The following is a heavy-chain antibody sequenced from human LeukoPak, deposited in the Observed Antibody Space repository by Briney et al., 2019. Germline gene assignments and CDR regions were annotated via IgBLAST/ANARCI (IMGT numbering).Heavy chain of an antibody. CDR2: INHKCGST. CDR3: ETGVNFDY. V-gene: IGHV1-2*02. D-gene: IGHD3-16*02. Sequence: ASVKVSCKASGNTFSGYYVHWVRRARGRGLEWMGWINHKCGSTNYAQKFQGRVTMTRDTSITTVYVELSSLRSDDAAIFYCETGVNFDYWGQGTLVSVSS. CDR1: GNTFSGYY. J-gene: IGHJ4*02.